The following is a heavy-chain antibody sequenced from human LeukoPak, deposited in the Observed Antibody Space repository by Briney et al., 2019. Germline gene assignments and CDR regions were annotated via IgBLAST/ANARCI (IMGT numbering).Heavy chain of an antibody. CDR2: IRYDGSNK. Sequence: PGGSLRLSCAASGFTFSSYGMHWVRQAPGKGLEWVAFIRYDGSNKYYADSVKGRFTISRDNSKNTLYLQMNSLRAEDTAVYYCAKDSGSYYSPGHSGGTFDYWGQGTLVTVSS. D-gene: IGHD1-26*01. V-gene: IGHV3-30*02. J-gene: IGHJ4*02. CDR1: GFTFSSYG. CDR3: AKDSGSYYSPGHSGGTFDY.